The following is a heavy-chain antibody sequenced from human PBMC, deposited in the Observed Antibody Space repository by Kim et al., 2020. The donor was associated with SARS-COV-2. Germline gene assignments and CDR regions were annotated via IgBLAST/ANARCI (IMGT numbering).Heavy chain of an antibody. J-gene: IGHJ6*02. V-gene: IGHV3-23*01. CDR1: GFTFSSYA. CDR2: ISGSGANT. Sequence: GGSLRLSCAATGFTFSSYAMSWVRQAPGKGLEWVSAISGSGANTYYADSVRGRFTISRDKSKNTLYLQMNSLRAEDTAVYYCAKSLGFGENFYYYYGMDVWGQGTTVIVSS. D-gene: IGHD3-10*01. CDR3: AKSLGFGENFYYYYGMDV.